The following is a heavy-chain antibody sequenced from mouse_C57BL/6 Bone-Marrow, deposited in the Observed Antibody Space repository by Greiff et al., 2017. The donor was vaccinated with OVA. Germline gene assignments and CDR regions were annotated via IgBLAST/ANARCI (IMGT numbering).Heavy chain of an antibody. CDR2: IYPGNSDT. D-gene: IGHD1-1*01. V-gene: IGHV1-5*01. CDR3: TRVIYYYGSTYYYAMDY. J-gene: IGHJ4*01. CDR1: GYTFTSYW. Sequence: EVQLQESGTVLARPGASVKMSCKTSGYTFTSYWMHWVKQRPGQGLEWIGAIYPGNSDTSYNQKFKGKAKLTAVTSASTAYMELSSLTNEDSAVYYCTRVIYYYGSTYYYAMDYWGQGTSVTVSS.